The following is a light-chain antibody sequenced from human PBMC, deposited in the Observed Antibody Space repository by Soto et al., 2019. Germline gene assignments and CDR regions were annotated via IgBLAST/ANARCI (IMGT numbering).Light chain of an antibody. V-gene: IGLV3-25*02. CDR1: ALPKQY. J-gene: IGLJ1*01. Sequence: SYALTQPPSVSVSRGQTARITCSGDALPKQYGYWYQQKAGQAPVLVIYKDNERPSGIPERFSGSSSGTTVTLTISGVQAEDEADYYCQSADSIGDYVFGTGTKVTVL. CDR3: QSADSIGDYV. CDR2: KDN.